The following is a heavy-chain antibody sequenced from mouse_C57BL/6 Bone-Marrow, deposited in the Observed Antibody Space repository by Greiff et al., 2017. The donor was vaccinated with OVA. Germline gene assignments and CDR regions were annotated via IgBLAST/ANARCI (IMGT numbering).Heavy chain of an antibody. V-gene: IGHV14-4*01. CDR1: GFNIKDDY. D-gene: IGHD2-2*01. Sequence: EVQLQQSGAELVRPGASVKLSCTASGFNIKDDYMHWVKQRPEQGLEWIGWIDPENGDTEYASKFQGKATITADTSSNTAYLQLSSLTSEDTAVYYCTTPLLWLRRRGYAMDYWGQGTSVTVSS. CDR3: TTPLLWLRRRGYAMDY. J-gene: IGHJ4*01. CDR2: IDPENGDT.